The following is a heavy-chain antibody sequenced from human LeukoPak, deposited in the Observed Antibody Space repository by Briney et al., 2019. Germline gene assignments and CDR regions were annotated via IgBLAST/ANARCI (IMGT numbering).Heavy chain of an antibody. Sequence: GASVKVSCKVSGYTLTELSMHWVRQAPGKGLEWMGGFDPEDGETIYAQKLQGRVTMTTDTSTSTAYMELRSLRSDDTAVYYCARAGTSSFYCSSTSCPPYNWFDPWGQGTLVTVSS. CDR3: ARAGTSSFYCSSTSCPPYNWFDP. J-gene: IGHJ5*02. D-gene: IGHD2-2*01. CDR1: GYTLTELS. CDR2: FDPEDGET. V-gene: IGHV1-24*01.